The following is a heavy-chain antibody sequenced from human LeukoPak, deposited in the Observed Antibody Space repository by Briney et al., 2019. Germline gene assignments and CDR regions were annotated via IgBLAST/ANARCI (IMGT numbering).Heavy chain of an antibody. CDR1: GFTFSGYW. Sequence: GGSLRLSCADSGFTFSGYWMNWVRQAPGKGLEWVANINQNGGEKYYVDSVKGRFTISRDNGKNSLYLRMNSLRAEDTAVYYCARYRHLGYWGQGTLVTVSS. CDR3: ARYRHLGY. V-gene: IGHV3-7*01. J-gene: IGHJ4*02. CDR2: INQNGGEK.